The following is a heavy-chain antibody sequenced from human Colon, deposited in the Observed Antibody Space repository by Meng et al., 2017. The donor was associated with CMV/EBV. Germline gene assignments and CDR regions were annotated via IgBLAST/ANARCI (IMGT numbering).Heavy chain of an antibody. CDR2: IYSGGST. CDR1: GFTVSSNC. D-gene: IGHD6-25*01. Sequence: GESLKISCAASGFTVSSNCMSWVRQAPGKGLQWVSVIYSGGSTYYADSVKGRFTISRDNSQNTLYLQMNSLRAEDTAVYYCAQGPGGGGYGVGGQGTLVTVSS. J-gene: IGHJ4*02. V-gene: IGHV3-66*02. CDR3: AQGPGGGGYGV.